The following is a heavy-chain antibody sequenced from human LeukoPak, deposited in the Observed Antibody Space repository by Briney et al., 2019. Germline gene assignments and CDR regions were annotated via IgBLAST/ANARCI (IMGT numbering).Heavy chain of an antibody. V-gene: IGHV1-69*04. CDR1: GFTFSSYA. J-gene: IGHJ5*02. D-gene: IGHD3-9*01. Sequence: GGSLRLSCAASGFTFSSYAISWVRQAPGQGLEWMGRIIPILGIANYAQKFQGRVTITADKSTSTAYMELSSLRSEDTAVYYCARSSVGPLYDILTGYRNWFDPWGQGTLVTVSS. CDR2: IIPILGIA. CDR3: ARSSVGPLYDILTGYRNWFDP.